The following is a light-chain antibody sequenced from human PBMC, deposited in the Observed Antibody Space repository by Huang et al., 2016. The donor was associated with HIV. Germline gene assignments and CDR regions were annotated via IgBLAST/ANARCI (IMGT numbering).Light chain of an antibody. CDR3: QQYNNWPLS. V-gene: IGKV3-15*01. CDR2: GAS. Sequence: EIVLTQSPATLSVSPGDRATLSCRASQSVSMNLAWHQQKPGQAPRLLIYGASTRATAIPARFSGSGSGTEFTLTISSLQSEDIAVYYCQQYNNWPLSFGGGTKVEIK. CDR1: QSVSMN. J-gene: IGKJ4*01.